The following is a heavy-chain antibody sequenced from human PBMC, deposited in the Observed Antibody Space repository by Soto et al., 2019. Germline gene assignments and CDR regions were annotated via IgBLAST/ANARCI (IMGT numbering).Heavy chain of an antibody. CDR2: ISDGGDLT. J-gene: IGHJ3*02. V-gene: IGHV3-23*01. Sequence: AWWSLRLSWSASVFAFSSHPMSCVRQAPEKGLEWVAGISDGGDLTYNADSVRGRFTISRDNSRNTLYLQMNSRRAEDTAVYYCARRVIGSSRAFDIWGQGTMVTVSS. D-gene: IGHD3-10*01. CDR3: ARRVIGSSRAFDI. CDR1: VFAFSSHP.